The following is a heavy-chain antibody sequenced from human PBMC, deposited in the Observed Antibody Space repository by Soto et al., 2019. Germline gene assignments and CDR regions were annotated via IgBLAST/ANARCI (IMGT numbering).Heavy chain of an antibody. CDR3: ARRGSYGSGSYRYYYYYMDV. Sequence: SETLSLTCTVSGGSISTYWSWIRQPPGKGLEWIGEINHSGSTNYNPSLKSRVTISVDTSKNQFSLKLSSVTAADAAVYYCARRGSYGSGSYRYYYYYMDVWGKGTTVT. CDR1: GGSISTY. V-gene: IGHV4-34*01. J-gene: IGHJ6*03. D-gene: IGHD3-10*01. CDR2: INHSGST.